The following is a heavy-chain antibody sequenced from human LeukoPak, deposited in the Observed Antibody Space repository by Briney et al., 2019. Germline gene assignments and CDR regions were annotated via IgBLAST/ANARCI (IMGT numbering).Heavy chain of an antibody. V-gene: IGHV3-48*01. CDR1: GFTFSSYS. CDR3: ARAKASGEVDY. Sequence: GGSLRLSCAASGFTFSSYSMNWVRQAPGKGLEWVSYISSSSSTIYYADSVKGRFTISRDNAKNSLYLQMNSLRAEDTAVYYCARAKASGEVDYWGQGTLVTVSS. J-gene: IGHJ4*02. D-gene: IGHD1-14*01. CDR2: ISSSSSTI.